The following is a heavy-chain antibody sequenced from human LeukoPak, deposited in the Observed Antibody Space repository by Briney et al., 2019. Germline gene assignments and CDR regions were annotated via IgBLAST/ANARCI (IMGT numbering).Heavy chain of an antibody. CDR3: ARDGYSGSDAL. V-gene: IGHV4-59*01. CDR1: GGSISSYY. CDR2: IYHSGST. D-gene: IGHD5-12*01. J-gene: IGHJ4*02. Sequence: PSETLSLTCAVSGGSISSYYWSWIRQPPGKELEWIGYIYHSGSTNYNPSLKSRVTISVDTSQNQFYLKLSSVTAADTAVYYCARDGYSGSDALWGQGTLVTVSS.